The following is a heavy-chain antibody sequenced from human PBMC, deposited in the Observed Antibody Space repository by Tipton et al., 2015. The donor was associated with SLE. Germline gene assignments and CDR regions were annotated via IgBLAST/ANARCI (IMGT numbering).Heavy chain of an antibody. V-gene: IGHV3-21*03. J-gene: IGHJ4*02. CDR2: ISSSSSYI. D-gene: IGHD6-13*01. Sequence: SLRLSCVVSGFTFSSYSMNWVRQAPGKGLEWVSSISSSSSYIYYADSGKGRFTISRDNAKNSLYLQMNSLRAEDTAVYYCARNIIAAAGYFDYWGQGTLVTVSS. CDR3: ARNIIAAAGYFDY. CDR1: GFTFSSYS.